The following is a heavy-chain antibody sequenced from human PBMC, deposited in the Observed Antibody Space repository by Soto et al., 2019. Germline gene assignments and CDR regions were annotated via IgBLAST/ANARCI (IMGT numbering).Heavy chain of an antibody. J-gene: IGHJ1*01. CDR3: ARGIGLLLKSEYFQH. CDR1: GYTFTSYA. CDR2: INAGNGNT. Sequence: ASVKVSCKASGYTFTSYAMHWVRQAPEQRLEWMGWINAGNGNTKYSQKFQGRVTITRDTSASTAYMELSSLRSEDTAVYYCARGIGLLLKSEYFQHWGQGTLVTVSS. D-gene: IGHD3-22*01. V-gene: IGHV1-3*01.